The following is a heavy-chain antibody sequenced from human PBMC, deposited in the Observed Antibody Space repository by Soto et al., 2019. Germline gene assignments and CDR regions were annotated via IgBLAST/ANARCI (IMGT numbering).Heavy chain of an antibody. D-gene: IGHD6-6*01. J-gene: IGHJ4*02. CDR3: AREESEQLIDY. V-gene: IGHV3-30*01. Sequence: GGSLRLSCAASGFTFSSYAMHWVRQAPGKGLECVAVISYDGSNKYYADSVKGRFTISRDNSKNTLYLQMNSLRAEDTSLYYCAREESEQLIDYWGQGTLVTVSS. CDR2: ISYDGSNK. CDR1: GFTFSSYA.